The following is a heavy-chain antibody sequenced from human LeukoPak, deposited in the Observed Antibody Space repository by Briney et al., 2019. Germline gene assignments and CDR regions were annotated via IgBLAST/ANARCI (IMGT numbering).Heavy chain of an antibody. CDR1: GYTFTSYG. D-gene: IGHD3-10*01. CDR3: ARGANLLLWFGELPPYYFDY. CDR2: ISAYNGNT. Sequence: ASVKVSCKASGYTFTSYGISWVRQAPGQGLDLMGWISAYNGNTNYAQKLQGRVTMTTDTSTRTAYMELRSLRSDDTAVYYCARGANLLLWFGELPPYYFDYWGQGTLVTVSS. J-gene: IGHJ4*02. V-gene: IGHV1-18*01.